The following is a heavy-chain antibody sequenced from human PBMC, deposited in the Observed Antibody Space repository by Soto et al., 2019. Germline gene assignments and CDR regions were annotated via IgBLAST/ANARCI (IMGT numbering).Heavy chain of an antibody. D-gene: IGHD5-12*01. J-gene: IGHJ6*02. V-gene: IGHV3-23*01. CDR2: ITDVGDPT. CDR3: AKDRDIAYHLEGGFYYSGMDV. CDR1: GFTFGTYA. Sequence: GGSLRLSCAASGFTFGTYAMNWVRQAPGKGLEWVSTITDVGDPTYYADSVKGRFTIFRDNSRNTLFLQMNSLRAEDTARYYCAKDRDIAYHLEGGFYYSGMDVWGQGTTVTVSS.